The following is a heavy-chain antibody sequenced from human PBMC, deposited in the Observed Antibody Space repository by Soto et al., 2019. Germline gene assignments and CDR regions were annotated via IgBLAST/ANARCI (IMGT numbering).Heavy chain of an antibody. Sequence: QVQLVQSGAEVKKPGSSVKVSCKASGGTFSSDSFSWVRQAPGQGLEWMGGIIPMFDTPIYAQKYQDRGTITADESTSTADMQLSSLRPGDTAVYYCARSGGLDRDFNYWGQGSLVTVSS. CDR1: GGTFSSDS. D-gene: IGHD2-15*01. J-gene: IGHJ4*02. CDR3: ARSGGLDRDFNY. CDR2: IIPMFDTP. V-gene: IGHV1-69*12.